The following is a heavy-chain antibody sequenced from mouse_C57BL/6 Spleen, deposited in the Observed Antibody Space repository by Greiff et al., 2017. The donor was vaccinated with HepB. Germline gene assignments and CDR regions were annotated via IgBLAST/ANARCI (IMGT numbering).Heavy chain of an antibody. J-gene: IGHJ1*03. CDR2: ISSGGDYI. CDR3: TRDLITTVVGRGYFDV. D-gene: IGHD1-1*01. CDR1: GFTFSSYA. Sequence: DVQLVESGEGLVKPGGSLKLSCAASGFTFSSYAMSWVRQTPEKRLEWVAYISSGGDYIYYADTVKGRFTISRDNARNTLYLQMSSLKSEDTAMYYCTRDLITTVVGRGYFDVWGTGTTVTVSS. V-gene: IGHV5-9-1*02.